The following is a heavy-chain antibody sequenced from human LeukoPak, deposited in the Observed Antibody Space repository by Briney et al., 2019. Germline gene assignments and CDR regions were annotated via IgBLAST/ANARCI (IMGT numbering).Heavy chain of an antibody. J-gene: IGHJ4*02. CDR2: IYYSGST. D-gene: IGHD5-24*01. Sequence: SETLSLTCTVSGGSISSYYWSWIRQPPGKGLEWIGYIYYSGSTNYNPSLKSRVTIPVDTSKNQFSLKLSSVTAADTAVYYCARDDGLNFDYWGQGTLVTVSS. CDR3: ARDDGLNFDY. V-gene: IGHV4-59*01. CDR1: GGSISSYY.